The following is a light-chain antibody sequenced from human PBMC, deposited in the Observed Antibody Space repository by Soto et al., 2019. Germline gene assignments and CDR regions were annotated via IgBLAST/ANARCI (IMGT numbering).Light chain of an antibody. CDR3: QQYNSYPLT. V-gene: IGKV1-5*03. CDR2: KAS. Sequence: DIQMTQSPSTLSASVGDRVTITCRAIQSISSWLAWYQQKPGKAPNLLIDKASSLESGVPSRFSGSGSGTEFTLTFSSLQPDDFATYYCQQYNSYPLTFGGGTKVEIK. J-gene: IGKJ4*01. CDR1: QSISSW.